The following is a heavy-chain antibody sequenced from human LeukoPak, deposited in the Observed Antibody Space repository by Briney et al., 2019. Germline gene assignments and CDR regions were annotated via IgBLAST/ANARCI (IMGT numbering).Heavy chain of an antibody. CDR1: GYSFTNYW. J-gene: IGHJ6*03. Sequence: GESLKISCKGSGYSFTNYWIGWVRQMPGKGLEWMGIIYPGDSDTKYSPSFQGRVTISADKSISTAYLQWSSLKAPDTAMYYCARRIYDTSGDYMDVWGKGTTVTVSS. CDR2: IYPGDSDT. V-gene: IGHV5-51*01. D-gene: IGHD3-22*01. CDR3: ARRIYDTSGDYMDV.